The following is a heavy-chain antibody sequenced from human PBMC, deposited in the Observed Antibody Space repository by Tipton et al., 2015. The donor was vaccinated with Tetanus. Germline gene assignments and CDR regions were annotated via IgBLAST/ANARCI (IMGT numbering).Heavy chain of an antibody. V-gene: IGHV3-30*18. CDR2: ISFDGRNK. CDR3: AKDDVSSWYTGSFDS. J-gene: IGHJ4*02. Sequence: SLRLSCAASGFTFSSFGMHWVRQAPGRGLEWVAGISFDGRNKYYADSVKDRITISRDNSKNTLFLQMTSLRPDDTAVYYCAKDDVSSWYTGSFDSWGQGTQVTVSS. CDR1: GFTFSSFG. D-gene: IGHD6-13*01.